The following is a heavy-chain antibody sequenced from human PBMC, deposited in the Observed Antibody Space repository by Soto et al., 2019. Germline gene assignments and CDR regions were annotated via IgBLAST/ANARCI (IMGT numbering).Heavy chain of an antibody. CDR1: GFTFSSYS. D-gene: IGHD4-17*01. Sequence: GGSLRLSCAASGFTFSSYSMNWVRQAPGKGLEWVSFISSSSSYIHYADSVKGRFTISRDNAKKSLYLQMNSLRAEDTAVYYCARYYGDYEFHYFDYWGQGTLVTVSS. V-gene: IGHV3-21*01. CDR3: ARYYGDYEFHYFDY. J-gene: IGHJ4*02. CDR2: ISSSSSYI.